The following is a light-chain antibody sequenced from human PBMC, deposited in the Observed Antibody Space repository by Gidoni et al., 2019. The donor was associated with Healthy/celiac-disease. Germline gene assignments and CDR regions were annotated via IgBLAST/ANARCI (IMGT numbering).Light chain of an antibody. CDR3: MQALQTPVGVT. CDR2: LGS. Sequence: DIVMTQSPLSLPVTPGEPASISCRSSQSLLHSNGYNYLDWYLQKPGQSPQLLIYLGSNRASGVPDRFSGSGSGTDFTLKISRVEAEDVGVYYCMQALQTPVGVTFGQGTKLEIK. CDR1: QSLLHSNGYNY. V-gene: IGKV2-28*01. J-gene: IGKJ2*01.